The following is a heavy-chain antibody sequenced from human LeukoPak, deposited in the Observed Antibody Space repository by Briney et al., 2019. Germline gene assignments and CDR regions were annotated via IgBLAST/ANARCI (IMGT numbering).Heavy chain of an antibody. CDR2: INPNSGGT. D-gene: IGHD2/OR15-2a*01. J-gene: IGHJ4*02. CDR3: AREPEFWY. Sequence: ASVKVSCKASGYTFTGYYMHWVRQAPGQGLEWMGWINPNSGGTNYAQKFQGRVTMTRDTSISTAYMELRRLRSDGTDVYYCAREPEFWYWGQGTLVTVSS. CDR1: GYTFTGYY. V-gene: IGHV1-2*02.